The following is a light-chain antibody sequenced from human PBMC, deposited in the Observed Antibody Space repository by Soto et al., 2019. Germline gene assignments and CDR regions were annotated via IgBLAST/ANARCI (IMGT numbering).Light chain of an antibody. CDR2: KAS. J-gene: IGKJ2*01. CDR1: QSISSW. V-gene: IGKV1-5*03. Sequence: DIQMTQSPSTLSASVGDRVTITCRASQSISSWLAWYQQKPSKAPKLLIYKASSLESGVPSRFTGSRSGTEFTLTISSLQPEDFATYYCQQYSSYPYTFGQGTKLEIK. CDR3: QQYSSYPYT.